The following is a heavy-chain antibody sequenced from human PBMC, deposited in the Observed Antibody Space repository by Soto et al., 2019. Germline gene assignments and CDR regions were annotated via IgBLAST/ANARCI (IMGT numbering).Heavy chain of an antibody. V-gene: IGHV2-5*02. J-gene: IGHJ4*02. CDR1: GFSLSTRGVG. CDR2: IYWDDDK. D-gene: IGHD6-19*01. Sequence: QITLKESGPTLVKPTQTLTLTCTFSGFSLSTRGVGVGWIRQPPGKALEWLALIYWDDDKRYSPSLKSRLTITKDTSKTQVVLTMTNMDPVDTATYFCAHDSTGLYGFDYWGQGTLVTVSS. CDR3: AHDSTGLYGFDY.